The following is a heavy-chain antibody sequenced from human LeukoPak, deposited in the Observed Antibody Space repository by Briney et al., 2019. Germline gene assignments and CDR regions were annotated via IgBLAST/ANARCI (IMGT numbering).Heavy chain of an antibody. CDR3: ARHSEFWSGHRPSYGMDV. CDR1: GGSISSGGYY. Sequence: PSQTLSLTCTVSGGSISSGGYYWSWIRQHPGKGLEWIGYIYYSGSTYYNPSLKSRVTISVDTSKNQFSLKLSSVTAADTAVYYCARHSEFWSGHRPSYGMDVWGQGTTVTVSS. CDR2: IYYSGST. J-gene: IGHJ6*02. D-gene: IGHD3-3*01. V-gene: IGHV4-31*03.